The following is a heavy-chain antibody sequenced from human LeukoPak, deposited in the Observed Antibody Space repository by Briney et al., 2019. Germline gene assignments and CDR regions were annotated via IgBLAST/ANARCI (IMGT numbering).Heavy chain of an antibody. J-gene: IGHJ5*02. Sequence: ASVKVSCKASGYTFTGYYMHWVRQAPGQGLEWMGWINPNSGGTNYAQKFQGRVTMTRDTSISTAYMELSRLRSDDTAVHYCARVPLLSSGRINWFDPWGQGTLVTVSS. V-gene: IGHV1-2*02. D-gene: IGHD6-19*01. CDR1: GYTFTGYY. CDR2: INPNSGGT. CDR3: ARVPLLSSGRINWFDP.